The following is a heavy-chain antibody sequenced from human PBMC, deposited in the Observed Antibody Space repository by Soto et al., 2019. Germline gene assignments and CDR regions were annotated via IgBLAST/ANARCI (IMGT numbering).Heavy chain of an antibody. CDR2: VFYGGT. CDR3: ASYRGAFYFDS. D-gene: IGHD4-4*01. CDR1: GRSMSSNY. Sequence: ASETLSLTCSVSGRSMSSNYWSWIRQSPDKGLEWLGYVFYGGTDYNPSLEGRVSMSVETPKSQFSLKLTSVTAADTAVYYCASYRGAFYFDSWVQGIQVTVSA. J-gene: IGHJ4*02. V-gene: IGHV4-59*01.